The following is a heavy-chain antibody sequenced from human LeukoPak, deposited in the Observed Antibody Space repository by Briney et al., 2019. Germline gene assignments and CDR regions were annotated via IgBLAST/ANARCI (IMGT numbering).Heavy chain of an antibody. CDR3: AGGIAAADT. Sequence: GGSLRLSCAASGFTFSSYWMHWVRQAPGKGLVWVSRINSDGSSRSYADSVKGRFTISRDKAKNTLYLQMNSLRAEDTAVYYCAGGIAAADTWGQGTLVTVSS. CDR1: GFTFSSYW. CDR2: INSDGSSR. J-gene: IGHJ4*02. V-gene: IGHV3-74*01. D-gene: IGHD6-13*01.